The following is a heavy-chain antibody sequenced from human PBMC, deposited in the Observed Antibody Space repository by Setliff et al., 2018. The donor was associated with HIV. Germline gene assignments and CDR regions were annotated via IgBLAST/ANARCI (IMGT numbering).Heavy chain of an antibody. D-gene: IGHD3-16*01. Sequence: ASVKVSCKASGYTFIDYYIYWVRQAPGQGLEWMGRINPNSGGINYAQKFQGRVAMTRDTSISTAFMELSSLTFDDTALYYCAREGGGFDYWGQGTLVTVSS. V-gene: IGHV1-2*06. J-gene: IGHJ4*02. CDR3: AREGGGFDY. CDR2: INPNSGGI. CDR1: GYTFIDYY.